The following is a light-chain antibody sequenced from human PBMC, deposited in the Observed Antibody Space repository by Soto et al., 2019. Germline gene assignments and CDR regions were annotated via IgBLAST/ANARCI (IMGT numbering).Light chain of an antibody. CDR3: QQYNNWPPWT. CDR2: DAS. CDR1: QSISSW. J-gene: IGKJ1*01. Sequence: DIQMTQSPSTLSASVGDRVTITCRASQSISSWLAWYQQKPGKAPKLLIYDASSLESGVPSRFSGSGSETEFTLTISSLQSEDFAVYYCQQYNNWPPWTFGQGTKVDIK. V-gene: IGKV1-5*01.